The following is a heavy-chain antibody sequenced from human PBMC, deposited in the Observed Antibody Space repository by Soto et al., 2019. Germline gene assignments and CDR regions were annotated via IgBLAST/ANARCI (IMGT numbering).Heavy chain of an antibody. J-gene: IGHJ4*02. V-gene: IGHV1-46*01. CDR3: ARGSGYYYWDDY. CDR2: INPSDGST. CDR1: GYTFTSYY. Sequence: ASVKVSFKASGYTFTSYYMHWVRQAPGQGLEWMGIINPSDGSTRYAQKFQGRVTITRDTSTSTVYMELSSLRSEDTAVYYCARGSGYYYWDDYWGQGTLVTVSS. D-gene: IGHD3-22*01.